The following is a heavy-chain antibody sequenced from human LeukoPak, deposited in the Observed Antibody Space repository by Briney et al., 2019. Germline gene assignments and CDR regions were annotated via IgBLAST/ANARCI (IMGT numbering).Heavy chain of an antibody. Sequence: ASVKVSCKASGYTFTSYGISWVRQAPGQGLEWMGWIGAYNGNTNYAQKLQGRVTMTTDTSTSTAYMELRSLRSDDTAVYYCASPYSSGRYYYYYGMDVWGQGTTVTVSS. CDR1: GYTFTSYG. D-gene: IGHD6-19*01. V-gene: IGHV1-18*01. J-gene: IGHJ6*02. CDR2: IGAYNGNT. CDR3: ASPYSSGRYYYYYGMDV.